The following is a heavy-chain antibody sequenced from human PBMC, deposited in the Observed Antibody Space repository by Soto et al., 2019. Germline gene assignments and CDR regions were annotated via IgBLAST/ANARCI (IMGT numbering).Heavy chain of an antibody. CDR3: ARAYQLTYYFDD. CDR1: GVTFRGYA. J-gene: IGHJ4*02. V-gene: IGHV3-30*14. CDR2: ISDDGSKT. Sequence: GGSLRLSCAGSGVTFRGYAVHWVRQRPGKGLERVTVISDDGSKTYYADSVKGRFSVSREDSTNMVFLQMSSLRSEDTAVYHCARAYQLTYYFDDWGPGTPVTVSS. D-gene: IGHD3-9*01.